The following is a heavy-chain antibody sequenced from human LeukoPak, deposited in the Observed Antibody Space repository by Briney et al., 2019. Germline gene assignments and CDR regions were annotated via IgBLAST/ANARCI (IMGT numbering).Heavy chain of an antibody. CDR3: ARETYYYDSSGYSVNDY. J-gene: IGHJ4*02. CDR2: IYTSGST. Sequence: PSETLSLTCTVSGGSISSYYWSWIRQPAGKGLEWIGRIYTSGSTNYNPSLKSRATMSVDTSKNQFSLKLSSVTAADTAVYYCARETYYYDSSGYSVNDYWGQATLVAVSS. CDR1: GGSISSYY. D-gene: IGHD3-22*01. V-gene: IGHV4-4*07.